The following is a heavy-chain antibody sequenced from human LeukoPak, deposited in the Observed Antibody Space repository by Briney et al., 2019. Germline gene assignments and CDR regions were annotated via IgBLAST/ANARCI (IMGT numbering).Heavy chain of an antibody. D-gene: IGHD5-18*01. CDR3: ARLLGQLWYPSYPYYYGMDV. CDR2: IYYSGST. Sequence: PSETLSLTCTVSGGSISSYYWSWIRQPPGKGLEWIGYIYYSGSTNYNPSLKSRVSISVDTSKNQFSLKLSSVTAADTAVYYCARLLGQLWYPSYPYYYGMDVWGQGTMVTVSS. CDR1: GGSISSYY. J-gene: IGHJ6*02. V-gene: IGHV4-59*01.